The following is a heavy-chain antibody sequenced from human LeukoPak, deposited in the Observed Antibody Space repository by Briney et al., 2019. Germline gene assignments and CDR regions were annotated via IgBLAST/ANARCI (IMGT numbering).Heavy chain of an antibody. CDR3: ARVRYSSSWYQSLGIDY. Sequence: ASVKVSCKASGGTFSSYAISWVRQAPGQGLEWMGGIIPIFGTANYAQKFQGRVTITADKSTSTAYMELSSLRSEDTAVYYCARVRYSSSWYQSLGIDYWGQGTLVTVSS. J-gene: IGHJ4*02. CDR2: IIPIFGTA. CDR1: GGTFSSYA. D-gene: IGHD6-13*01. V-gene: IGHV1-69*06.